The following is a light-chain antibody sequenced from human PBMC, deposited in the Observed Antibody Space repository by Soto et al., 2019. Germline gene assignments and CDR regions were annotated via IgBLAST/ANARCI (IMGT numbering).Light chain of an antibody. J-gene: IGKJ1*01. CDR3: QQYNNWPWT. V-gene: IGKV3-15*01. CDR1: QSISGA. Sequence: DIVMTQSPATLSVSPGGRATLSCRSSQSISGALAWYQQKPGQAPRLLIYGASTRATTFPARFSGSGSGTDFTLTISSLQSEDVAVYYCQQYNNWPWTFGQGTKVDIK. CDR2: GAS.